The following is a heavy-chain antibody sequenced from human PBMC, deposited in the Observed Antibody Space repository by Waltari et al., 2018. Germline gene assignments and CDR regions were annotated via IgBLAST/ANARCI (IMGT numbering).Heavy chain of an antibody. CDR3: ARVGGSSTSLNYFDY. D-gene: IGHD2-2*01. Sequence: QVQLVQSGAEVKKPGSSVKVSCKASGGTFSRYTIRWVRQAPGQGLEWMGRIIPILGIANYAQKFQGRVTITADKSTSTAYMELSSLRSEDTAVYYCARVGGSSTSLNYFDYWGQGTLVTVSS. V-gene: IGHV1-69*02. CDR2: IIPILGIA. CDR1: GGTFSRYT. J-gene: IGHJ4*02.